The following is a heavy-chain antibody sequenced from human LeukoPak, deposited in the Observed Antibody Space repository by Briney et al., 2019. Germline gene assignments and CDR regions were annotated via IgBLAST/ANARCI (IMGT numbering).Heavy chain of an antibody. CDR2: ITYNSGTI. CDR1: GFTFRSYA. J-gene: IGHJ4*02. V-gene: IGHV3-48*02. CDR3: AGDSGYSYADDY. D-gene: IGHD5-18*01. Sequence: PGGSLRLSCAASGFTFRSYAMQWVRQAPGKGLEWVSYITYNSGTIFYADSVKGRFTISRDNAKDSLYLQMSSLRDKDTAVYYCAGDSGYSYADDYWGQGTLVTVSS.